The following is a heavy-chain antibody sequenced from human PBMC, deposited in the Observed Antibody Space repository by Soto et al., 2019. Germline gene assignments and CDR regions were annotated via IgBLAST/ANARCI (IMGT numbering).Heavy chain of an antibody. V-gene: IGHV5-51*03. CDR1: GYDFTNYW. CDR3: ARTFGVGSPYYYYGMDV. Sequence: PGESLKISCTCSGYDFTNYWIGWVRQMPGKGLEWMGIIYPGDSDTRYSPSFQGQVTISADKSISSAYLHWSNLRASDTATYYCARTFGVGSPYYYYGMDVWGQGTTVTVSS. D-gene: IGHD3-3*01. CDR2: IYPGDSDT. J-gene: IGHJ6*02.